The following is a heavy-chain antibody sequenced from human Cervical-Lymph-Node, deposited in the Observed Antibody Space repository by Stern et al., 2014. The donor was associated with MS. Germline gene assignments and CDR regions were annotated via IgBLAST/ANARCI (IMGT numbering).Heavy chain of an antibody. CDR1: GGTFSSYA. D-gene: IGHD3-9*01. J-gene: IGHJ5*02. CDR3: ARQPDYDILTGPNWFDP. V-gene: IGHV1-69*01. Sequence: QLVQSGGEVKKPGSSVKVSCKASGGTFSSYAISWVRQAPGQGLEWVGGIIPIFGTAKSDAKFQGCVMITADASTSTAYMELSSLRSEDTAVYYCARQPDYDILTGPNWFDPWGQGTLVTVSS. CDR2: IIPIFGTA.